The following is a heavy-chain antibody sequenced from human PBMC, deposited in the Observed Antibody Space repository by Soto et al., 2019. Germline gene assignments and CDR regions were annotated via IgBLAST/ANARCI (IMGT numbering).Heavy chain of an antibody. CDR2: ISYDGSNK. V-gene: IGHV3-30*18. CDR3: AKERGQACFDY. Sequence: GGSLRLSCAASGFTFSSYGMHWVRQAPGKGLEWVAVISYDGSNKYYADSVKGRFTISRDNSKNTLYLQMNSLRAEDTAVYYCAKERGQACFDYWGQGTLVTVSS. J-gene: IGHJ4*02. CDR1: GFTFSSYG. D-gene: IGHD3-10*01.